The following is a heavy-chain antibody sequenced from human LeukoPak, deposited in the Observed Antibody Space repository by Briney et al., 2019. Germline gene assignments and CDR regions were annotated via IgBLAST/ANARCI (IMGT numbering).Heavy chain of an antibody. V-gene: IGHV1-2*02. D-gene: IGHD3-22*01. Sequence: ASVKVSCKASGYTFTGYYMHWVRQAPGQGLEWMGWINPNSGGTNYAQKFQGRVTMTRDTSISTAYMELSRLRSHDTAVYYCAREYYDSSGSHAFDIWGQGTMVTVSS. J-gene: IGHJ3*02. CDR1: GYTFTGYY. CDR3: AREYYDSSGSHAFDI. CDR2: INPNSGGT.